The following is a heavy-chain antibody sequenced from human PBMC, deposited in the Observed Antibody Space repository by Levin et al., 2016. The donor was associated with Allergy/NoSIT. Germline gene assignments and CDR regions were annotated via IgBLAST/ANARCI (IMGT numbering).Heavy chain of an antibody. CDR1: GSSFSSYA. J-gene: IGHJ5*01. Sequence: GESLKISCADSGSSFSSYAMSWVRQTPGKGLEWVGGISAGGGSTFYADSVKGRFTISRDNSKHTLYLRMSSLRDEDTAVYYCARRTDMVGNWFDSWGQGTLVTVSS. V-gene: IGHV3-23*01. CDR2: ISAGGGST. D-gene: IGHD5-18*01. CDR3: ARRTDMVGNWFDS.